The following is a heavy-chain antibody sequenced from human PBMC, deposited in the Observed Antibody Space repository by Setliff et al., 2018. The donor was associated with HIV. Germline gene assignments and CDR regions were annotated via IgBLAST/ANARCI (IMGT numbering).Heavy chain of an antibody. J-gene: IGHJ6*03. CDR1: GGSISSSSYY. CDR2: IYYSGST. Sequence: SETLSLTCTVSGGSISSSSYYWGWIRQPPGKGLEWIGSIYYSGSTYYNPSLKSRVTISVDTSKNQFSLKLSSVTAADTAVYYCARGCSSKGMDVWGKGTTVTVSS. D-gene: IGHD3-10*02. V-gene: IGHV4-39*07. CDR3: ARGCSSKGMDV.